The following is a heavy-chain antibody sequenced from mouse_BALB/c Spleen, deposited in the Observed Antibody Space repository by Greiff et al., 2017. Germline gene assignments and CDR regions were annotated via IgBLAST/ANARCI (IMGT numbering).Heavy chain of an antibody. CDR2: IYPGNSDT. CDR1: GYTFTSYW. Sequence: EVQLQQSGTVLARPGASVKMSCKASGYTFTSYWMHWVKQRPGQGLEWIGAIYPGNSDTSYNQKFKGKAKLTAVTSTSTAYMELSSLTNEDSAVYYCTRETMIPHYFDYWGQGTTLTVSS. CDR3: TRETMIPHYFDY. V-gene: IGHV1-5*01. J-gene: IGHJ2*01. D-gene: IGHD2-4*01.